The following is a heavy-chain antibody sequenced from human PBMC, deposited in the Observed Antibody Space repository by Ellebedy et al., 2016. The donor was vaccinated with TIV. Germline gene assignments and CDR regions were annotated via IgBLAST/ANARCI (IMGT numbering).Heavy chain of an antibody. CDR1: GFTFSSYA. J-gene: IGHJ4*02. Sequence: GGSLRLXXAASGFTFSSYAMSWVRQAPGKGLEWVSAISGSGGSTYYADSVKGRLTISRDNSKNTLYLQMNSLRAEDTAVYYCAKARGLLLPFGYWGQGTLVTVSS. CDR3: AKARGLLLPFGY. CDR2: ISGSGGST. V-gene: IGHV3-23*01. D-gene: IGHD3-22*01.